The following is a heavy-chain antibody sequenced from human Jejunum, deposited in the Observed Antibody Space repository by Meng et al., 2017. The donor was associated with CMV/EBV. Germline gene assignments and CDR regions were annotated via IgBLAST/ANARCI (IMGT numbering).Heavy chain of an antibody. V-gene: IGHV2-5*02. D-gene: IGHD1-26*01. CDR2: IYRGDDK. CDR1: GFSPSTSGEG. Sequence: HIPLKEVGPTLVKPTQTLTLTCSFSGFSPSTSGEGVGWIRQPPGKALEWLALIYRGDDKRYSPSLNSRLTIAKDTSKNEVVLTLTNMGPIDTGTYYCAHFVGGYYPSRPDYWGQGTLVTVSS. J-gene: IGHJ4*02. CDR3: AHFVGGYYPSRPDY.